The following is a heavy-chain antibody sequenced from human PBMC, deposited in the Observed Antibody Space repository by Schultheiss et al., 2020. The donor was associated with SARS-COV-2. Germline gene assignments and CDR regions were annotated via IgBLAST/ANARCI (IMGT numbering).Heavy chain of an antibody. CDR1: GGSISSYY. D-gene: IGHD6-13*01. CDR3: ARDRGHLVLDY. V-gene: IGHV4-59*01. CDR2: IYYSGST. J-gene: IGHJ4*02. Sequence: SETLSLTCTVSGGSISSYYWSWIRQPPGKGLEWIGYIYYSGSTYYNPSLKSRVTISVDTSKNQFSLKLTSVTAADAAVYFCARDRGHLVLDYWGQGTLVTVAS.